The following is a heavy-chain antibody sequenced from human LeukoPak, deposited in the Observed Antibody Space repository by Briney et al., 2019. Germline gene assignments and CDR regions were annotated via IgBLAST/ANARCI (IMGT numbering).Heavy chain of an antibody. CDR3: ARDNYYDSSGYRECFDY. D-gene: IGHD3-22*01. J-gene: IGHJ4*02. CDR2: ISAYNGNT. V-gene: IGHV1-18*01. Sequence: ASVKVSCKASGYTFTSYGISWVRQAPGQGLEWMGWISAYNGNTNYAQKLQGRVTMTTDTSTSTAYMELRSLRSDDTAVYHCARDNYYDSSGYRECFDYWGQGTLVTVSS. CDR1: GYTFTSYG.